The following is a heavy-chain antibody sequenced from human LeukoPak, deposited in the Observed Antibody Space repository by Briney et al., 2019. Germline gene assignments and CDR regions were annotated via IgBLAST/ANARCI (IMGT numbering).Heavy chain of an antibody. CDR2: IIPIFGTA. CDR3: ARDLSYGGNPRFDY. CDR1: GGTFSSYA. Sequence: SVKVSCKASGGTFSSYAISWVRQPPGQGLEWMGGIIPIFGTANYAQKFQGRVTITADESTSTAYMELSSLRSEDTAVYYCARDLSYGGNPRFDYWGQGTLVTVSS. D-gene: IGHD4-23*01. V-gene: IGHV1-69*01. J-gene: IGHJ4*02.